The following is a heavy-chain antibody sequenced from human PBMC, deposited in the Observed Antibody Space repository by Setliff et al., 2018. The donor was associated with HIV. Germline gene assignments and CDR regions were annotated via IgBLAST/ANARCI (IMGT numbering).Heavy chain of an antibody. V-gene: IGHV1-2*02. J-gene: IGHJ5*02. D-gene: IGHD2-15*01. CDR1: GYTFSDYY. CDR2: ISPNRGAT. Sequence: PGPPVKVSCKASGYTFSDYYIHWVRQAPGQGLEWMGWISPNRGATNFAQKLLGRVTMTRDTSISTAYLELSSLTSDDTAVYYCARVLAGLNWFDPWGQGTLVTVSS. CDR3: ARVLAGLNWFDP.